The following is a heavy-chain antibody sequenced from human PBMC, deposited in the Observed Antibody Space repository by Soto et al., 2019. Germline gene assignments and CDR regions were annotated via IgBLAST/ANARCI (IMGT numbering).Heavy chain of an antibody. Sequence: QVQLQESGPGLVKPSETLSLTCTVSGGSVSSGSYYWSWIRQPPGKGLEWIGYIYYSGSTNYNPSLTSRVTISVDTSKNQFSLKLSSVTAADTAVYYCARGAARGKDGFDYWGQGTLVTVSS. CDR3: ARGAARGKDGFDY. CDR2: IYYSGST. D-gene: IGHD2-15*01. CDR1: GGSVSSGSYY. J-gene: IGHJ4*02. V-gene: IGHV4-61*01.